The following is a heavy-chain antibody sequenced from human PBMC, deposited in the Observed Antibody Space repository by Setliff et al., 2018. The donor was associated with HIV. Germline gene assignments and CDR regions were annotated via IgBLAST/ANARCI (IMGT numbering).Heavy chain of an antibody. D-gene: IGHD2-21*02. CDR1: GGSISSSGYY. V-gene: IGHV4-39*07. J-gene: IGHJ4*02. CDR3: ATLDHSGGNFLAY. CDR2: VYSSGST. Sequence: SETLSLTCSVSGGSISSSGYYWSWIRQHPGKGLDWIGRVYSSGSTIYNPSLKSRITISLDTSKEQFSLELSSATAADTAVYYCATLDHSGGNFLAYWGQGSLVTVSS.